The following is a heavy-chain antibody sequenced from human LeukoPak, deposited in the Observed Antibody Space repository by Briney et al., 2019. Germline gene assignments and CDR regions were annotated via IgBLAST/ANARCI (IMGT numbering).Heavy chain of an antibody. CDR2: IRSDGSEK. D-gene: IGHD3-10*01. CDR1: GFAFSNYW. V-gene: IGHV3-7*04. J-gene: IGHJ4*02. Sequence: PGGSLRLSCAASGFAFSNYWMNWVRQAPGKGLEWVATIRSDGSEKYYVDSVKGRFAISRDNAKNSLYLQMNSLSADDTAVYYCAKDRGWLSFDSWGQGSLVTVSS. CDR3: AKDRGWLSFDS.